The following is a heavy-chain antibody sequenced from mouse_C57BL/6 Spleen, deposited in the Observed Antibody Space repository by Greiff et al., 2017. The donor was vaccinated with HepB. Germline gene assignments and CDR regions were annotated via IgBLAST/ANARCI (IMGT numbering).Heavy chain of an antibody. J-gene: IGHJ2*01. D-gene: IGHD3-3*01. CDR1: GYTFTDYE. Sequence: VKLMESGAELVRPGASVTLSCKASGYTFTDYEMHWVKQTPVHGLEWIGAIDPETGGTAYNQKFKGKAILTADKSSSTAYMELRSLTSEDSAVYYCTPWDRDYYFDYWGQGTTLTVSS. CDR3: TPWDRDYYFDY. CDR2: IDPETGGT. V-gene: IGHV1-15*01.